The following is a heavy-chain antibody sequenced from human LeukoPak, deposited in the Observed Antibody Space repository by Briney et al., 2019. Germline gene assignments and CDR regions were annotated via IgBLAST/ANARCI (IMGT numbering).Heavy chain of an antibody. CDR3: AKDRIASPPQGRFDP. CDR1: GFTFRSYA. J-gene: IGHJ5*02. Sequence: GGSLRLSCAASGFTFRSYAMNWVRQAPGKGLEWVSGISGSGDITYYAESVKGRFTISRDNSQNTLYLQMNSLGAEDTAIYYCAKDRIASPPQGRFDPWGQGTLVTVSS. D-gene: IGHD6-6*01. CDR2: ISGSGDIT. V-gene: IGHV3-23*01.